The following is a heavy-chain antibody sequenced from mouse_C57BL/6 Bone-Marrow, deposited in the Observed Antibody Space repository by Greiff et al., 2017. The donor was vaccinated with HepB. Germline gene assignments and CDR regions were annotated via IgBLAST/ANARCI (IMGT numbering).Heavy chain of an antibody. CDR3: TRPLLCRAMDY. V-gene: IGHV6-6*01. CDR2: IRNKANNHAT. D-gene: IGHD2-1*01. Sequence: EVMLVESGGGLVQPGGSMKLSCAASGFTFSDAWMDWVRQSPEKGLEWVAEIRNKANNHATYYAESVKGRFTISRDDSKSSVYLQMNSLRAEDTGIYYCTRPLLCRAMDYWGQGTSVTVSS. CDR1: GFTFSDAW. J-gene: IGHJ4*01.